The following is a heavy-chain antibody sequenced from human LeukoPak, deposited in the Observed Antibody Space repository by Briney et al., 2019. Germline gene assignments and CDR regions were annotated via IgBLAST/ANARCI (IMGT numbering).Heavy chain of an antibody. Sequence: SQTLSLTCTVSGGSISSGGYYWSWIRQHPGKGLEWIGYIYYSGSTYYNPSLKSRVTISVDTSKNQFSLKLSSVTAADTAVYFCARDSRVPNGYNHFFDYWGQGTLVTVSS. D-gene: IGHD5-24*01. CDR3: ARDSRVPNGYNHFFDY. J-gene: IGHJ4*02. CDR2: IYYSGST. CDR1: GGSISSGGYY. V-gene: IGHV4-31*03.